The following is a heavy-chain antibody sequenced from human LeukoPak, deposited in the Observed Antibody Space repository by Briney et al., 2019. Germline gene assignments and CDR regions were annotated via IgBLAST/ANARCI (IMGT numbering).Heavy chain of an antibody. CDR3: AREPRGRWVLPGGYYFDY. J-gene: IGHJ4*02. D-gene: IGHD3-16*01. CDR1: GFTFSSYS. V-gene: IGHV3-48*01. CDR2: ISSSSSTI. Sequence: GGSLRLSCAASGFTFSSYSMNWVRQAPGKGLEWVSYISSSSSTIYYADSVKGRFTISRDNAKNSLYLQMNSLRAEDTAVYYCAREPRGRWVLPGGYYFDYWGQGTLVTVSS.